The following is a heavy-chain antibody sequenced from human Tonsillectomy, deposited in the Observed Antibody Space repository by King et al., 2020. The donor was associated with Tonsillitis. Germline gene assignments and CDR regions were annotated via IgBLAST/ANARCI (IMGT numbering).Heavy chain of an antibody. CDR2: IIPMFGTA. D-gene: IGHD3-3*01. CDR1: GGTLSSYA. CDR3: ARCPQTIDYMDV. V-gene: IGHV1-69*01. Sequence: VQLVESGAEVKKPGSSVKVSCKASGGTLSSYAVNWVRQAPGQGLEWMGGIIPMFGTANYAQKFQGRVTITADESTSTAYMELSSLRSEDTAVYYCARCPQTIDYMDVWGKGTPVTVSS. J-gene: IGHJ6*03.